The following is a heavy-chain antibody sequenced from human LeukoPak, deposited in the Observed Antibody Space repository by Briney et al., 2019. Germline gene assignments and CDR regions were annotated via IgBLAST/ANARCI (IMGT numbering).Heavy chain of an antibody. D-gene: IGHD3-10*02. CDR1: GFTFSSYE. Sequence: GSLRLSCAASGFTFSSYEMNWVRQAPGKGLEWVSYISSSGSTIYYADSVKGRFTISRDNAKNSLYLQMNSLRAEDTAVYYCAELGITMVGGVWGKGTTVTISS. CDR2: ISSSGSTI. J-gene: IGHJ6*04. V-gene: IGHV3-48*03. CDR3: AELGITMVGGV.